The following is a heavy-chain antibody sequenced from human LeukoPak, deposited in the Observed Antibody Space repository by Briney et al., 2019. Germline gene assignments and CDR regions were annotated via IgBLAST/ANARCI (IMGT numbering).Heavy chain of an antibody. CDR1: GYTFTRYD. CDR2: MNPNSVYT. V-gene: IGHV1-8*01. Sequence: ASVKVSCKASGYTFTRYDINWLRQATGQGLEWMGWMNPNSVYTGYAQKFEGRVTMTRSTSISKAYMELSSLRSEDTAVYYCATGGEQQLPSAGNWYFDLWGRGTLVTVSS. J-gene: IGHJ2*01. CDR3: ATGGEQQLPSAGNWYFDL. D-gene: IGHD6-13*01.